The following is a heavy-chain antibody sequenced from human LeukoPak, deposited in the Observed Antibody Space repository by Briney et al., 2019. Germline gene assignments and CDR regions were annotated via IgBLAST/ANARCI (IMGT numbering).Heavy chain of an antibody. CDR3: AQARSSSGYGPLGLY. CDR2: ISSSSSTI. J-gene: IGHJ4*02. V-gene: IGHV3-48*01. CDR1: GFTFSSYS. Sequence: GGSLRLSCAAFGFTFSSYSMNWVRQAPGKGLEWVSYISSSSSTIYYADSVKGRFTIYRDNSKNTLCLQMNSLSAEDSAVYYCAQARSSSGYGPLGLYWGQGTLVTVSP. D-gene: IGHD5-12*01.